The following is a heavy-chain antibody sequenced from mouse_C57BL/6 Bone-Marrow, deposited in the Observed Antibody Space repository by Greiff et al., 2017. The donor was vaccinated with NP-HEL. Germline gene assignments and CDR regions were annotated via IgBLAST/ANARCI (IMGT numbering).Heavy chain of an antibody. Sequence: QVQLQQSGAELARPGASVKMSCKASGYTFTSYTMHWVKQRPGQGLEWIGYINPSSGYTKYNQKFKGKATLTADKSSSTAYMQLSSLTSEDSAVYFCARWSHAWFAWFAYWGQGTLVTVSA. V-gene: IGHV1-4*01. J-gene: IGHJ3*01. CDR2: INPSSGYT. D-gene: IGHD2-2*01. CDR3: ARWSHAWFAWFAY. CDR1: GYTFTSYT.